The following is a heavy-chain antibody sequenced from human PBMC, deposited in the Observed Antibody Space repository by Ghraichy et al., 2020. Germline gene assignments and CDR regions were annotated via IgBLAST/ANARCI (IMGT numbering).Heavy chain of an antibody. J-gene: IGHJ4*02. D-gene: IGHD3-10*01. CDR3: ARDERGAGACFDC. CDR2: IYRTGNI. V-gene: IGHV4-38-2*02. CDR1: GYSISSGYY. Sequence: ETLSLTCAVSGYSISSGYYWGWIRQPPGKGLEWIGSIYRTGNIYYNPSLKSRVTMSVDTSNNQFSLRLSSVTAADTAIYYCARDERGAGACFDCWGQGTLVTVSS.